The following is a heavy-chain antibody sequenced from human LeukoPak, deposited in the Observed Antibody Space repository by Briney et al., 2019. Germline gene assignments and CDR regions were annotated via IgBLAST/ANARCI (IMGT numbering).Heavy chain of an antibody. V-gene: IGHV3-48*03. J-gene: IGHJ4*02. Sequence: PGGSLRLSCAASGFTFSSYEMNWVRQAPGKGLEWVSYISSSGSTIYYADSVKGRFTISRDNAKNSLYLQMNSLRAEDTAVYYCAIGIAARPGGSFDYWGQGTQVTVSS. CDR3: AIGIAARPGGSFDY. CDR2: ISSSGSTI. D-gene: IGHD6-6*01. CDR1: GFTFSSYE.